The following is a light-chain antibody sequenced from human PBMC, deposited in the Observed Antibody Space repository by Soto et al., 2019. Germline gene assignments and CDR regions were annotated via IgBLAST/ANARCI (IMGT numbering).Light chain of an antibody. V-gene: IGKV3-15*01. J-gene: IGKJ1*01. CDR3: QQYHNWWT. CDR2: GAS. CDR1: QSISGN. Sequence: EIVMTQSASTLSVSAGERATLSCGASQSISGNLVWYQQKPGQAPRLLIYGASTRATGIPARFSGSGSGTEFTLTISSLQSEDFAVYYCQQYHNWWTFGQGTKVDIK.